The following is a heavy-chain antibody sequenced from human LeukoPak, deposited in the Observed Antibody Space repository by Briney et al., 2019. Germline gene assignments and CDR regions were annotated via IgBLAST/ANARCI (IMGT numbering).Heavy chain of an antibody. V-gene: IGHV4-59*01. CDR2: IYNSGHT. J-gene: IGHJ1*01. Sequence: SETLFLTCTVSGGSISNYYWSWIRQPPGKGLEWIGYIYNSGHTNYNPSLKSRVTISEDTSKNQLSLKLSSVTAADTAVYYCARAAVTTSRYFQHWGQGTLVTVSS. D-gene: IGHD4-17*01. CDR3: ARAAVTTSRYFQH. CDR1: GGSISNYY.